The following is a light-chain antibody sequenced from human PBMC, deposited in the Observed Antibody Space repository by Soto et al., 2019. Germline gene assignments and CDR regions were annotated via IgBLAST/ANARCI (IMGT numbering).Light chain of an antibody. CDR2: DAS. CDR1: QRVNTN. Sequence: DIVMTQSPATLSVSPGERATLSCRASQRVNTNVAWYQQKPGQSPRVLIYDASTRATGIPARFSGSGSGTEFTITISRLQSEDSAVYYCQQYQNWLTFGGGTEVEIK. CDR3: QQYQNWLT. J-gene: IGKJ4*01. V-gene: IGKV3-15*01.